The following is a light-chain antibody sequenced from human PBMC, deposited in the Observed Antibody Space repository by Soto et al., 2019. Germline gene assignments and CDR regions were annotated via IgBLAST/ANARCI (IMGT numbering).Light chain of an antibody. J-gene: IGLJ1*01. CDR2: EVS. V-gene: IGLV2-14*01. CDR1: SSDIGAYNS. CDR3: FSYTSSGTYV. Sequence: QSALTQPASVSGSPGQSITISCTGTSSDIGAYNSVSWYQQHPGKAPKLMIYEVSNRPSGVSNRFSGSKSGNTASLTISGLQAEDETDYYCFSYTSSGTYVFGTGTKVTVL.